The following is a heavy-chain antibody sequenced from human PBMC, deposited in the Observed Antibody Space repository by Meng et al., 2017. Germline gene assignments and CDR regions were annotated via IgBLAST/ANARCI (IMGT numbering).Heavy chain of an antibody. CDR3: ASNDGTGDRTGGDY. Sequence: QGGLVRSGAGGKKPGSWVKVSCKASGGTFSSYAISWVRQAPGQGLEWMGGIIPIFGTANYAQKFQGRVTITADESTSTAYMELSSLRSEDTAVYYCASNDGTGDRTGGDYWGQGTLVTVSS. CDR1: GGTFSSYA. J-gene: IGHJ4*02. CDR2: IIPIFGTA. V-gene: IGHV1-69*01. D-gene: IGHD7-27*01.